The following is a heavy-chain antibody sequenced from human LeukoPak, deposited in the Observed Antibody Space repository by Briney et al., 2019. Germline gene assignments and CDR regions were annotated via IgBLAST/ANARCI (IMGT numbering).Heavy chain of an antibody. V-gene: IGHV3-23*01. Sequence: GGSLRLSCAASGFIFSNYALAWVRQAPGKGLEWVSGISRIGGSTHYADSVKGRFTISRDNSKNILYLQMNSLRAEDTALYYCAKDFVGTGNFRGGDYWGQGTLVTVSS. CDR1: GFIFSNYA. J-gene: IGHJ4*02. D-gene: IGHD1-1*01. CDR3: AKDFVGTGNFRGGDY. CDR2: ISRIGGST.